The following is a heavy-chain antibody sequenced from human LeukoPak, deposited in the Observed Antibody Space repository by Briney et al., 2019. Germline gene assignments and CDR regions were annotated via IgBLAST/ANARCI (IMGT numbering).Heavy chain of an antibody. V-gene: IGHV4-4*09. J-gene: IGHJ5*02. CDR3: ARTTIVTRSAWFDP. D-gene: IGHD4-11*01. CDR2: IYGSGGT. CDR1: GASISRNY. Sequence: LETLSLTCTVSGASISRNYWSWIRQPPGKGLEWSGYIYGSGGTNYNPPLKSRVTISGDTSKNQVSLKLSFVTAADTALYFCARTTIVTRSAWFDPWGQGTLVTVSS.